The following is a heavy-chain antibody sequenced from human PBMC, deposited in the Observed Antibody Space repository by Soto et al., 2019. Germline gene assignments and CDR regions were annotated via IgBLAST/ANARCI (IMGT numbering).Heavy chain of an antibody. Sequence: PGGSLRLSCAASGFTFSSVAMAWVRQAPGKGLEWVSSITDSGGSTDYADSVKGRFTISRDNSRNTLYLQMNSLRADDTAVYYCTADDAIQLWSPADHWGQGTLVTVSS. CDR3: TADDAIQLWSPADH. V-gene: IGHV3-23*01. D-gene: IGHD5-18*01. CDR2: ITDSGGST. CDR1: GFTFSSVA. J-gene: IGHJ4*02.